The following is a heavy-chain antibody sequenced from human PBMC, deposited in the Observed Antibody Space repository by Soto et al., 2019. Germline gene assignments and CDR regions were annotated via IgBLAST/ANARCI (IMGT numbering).Heavy chain of an antibody. J-gene: IGHJ6*02. Sequence: QVQLVESGGGVVQPGRSLRLSCAASGFTFSSYAMHWVRQAPGKGLEWVAVISYDGSNKYYADSVKGRFTISRDNSKNTLYLQMNSLGAEDTAVYYCARGESYDILTGYYTHYYYYGMDVWGQGTTITVSS. D-gene: IGHD3-9*01. CDR1: GFTFSSYA. CDR2: ISYDGSNK. CDR3: ARGESYDILTGYYTHYYYYGMDV. V-gene: IGHV3-30-3*01.